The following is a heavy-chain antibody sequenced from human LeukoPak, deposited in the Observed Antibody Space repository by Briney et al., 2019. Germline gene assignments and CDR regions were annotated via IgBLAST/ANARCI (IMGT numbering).Heavy chain of an antibody. D-gene: IGHD3-22*01. CDR2: ISGSGGGT. Sequence: GGSLRLSCGASGFTFSHYGMSGVRQAPGKGLECVAGISGSGGGTHYADSVKGRFTISRDNPKNTLYLQMNNLRAGDTAVYFCAKRGVVIRVILGGFHKEAYYFDSWGQGALVTVSS. CDR1: GFTFSHYG. V-gene: IGHV3-23*01. CDR3: AKRGVVIRVILGGFHKEAYYFDS. J-gene: IGHJ4*02.